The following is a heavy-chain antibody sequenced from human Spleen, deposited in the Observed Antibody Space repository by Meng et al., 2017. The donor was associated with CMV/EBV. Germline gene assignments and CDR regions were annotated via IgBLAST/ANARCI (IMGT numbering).Heavy chain of an antibody. D-gene: IGHD3-3*01. Sequence: GESLKISCAASGFTFSNSDMNWVRQAPGKGLEWVSGVSWNGSRTHYADSVKGRFIISRDNSRNFLYQQMNSLRPEDTAVYYCAKDPYYDFWSGYSYYFDYWGQGTLVTVSS. CDR1: GFTFSNSD. CDR3: AKDPYYDFWSGYSYYFDY. J-gene: IGHJ4*02. V-gene: IGHV3-19*01. CDR2: VSWNGSRT.